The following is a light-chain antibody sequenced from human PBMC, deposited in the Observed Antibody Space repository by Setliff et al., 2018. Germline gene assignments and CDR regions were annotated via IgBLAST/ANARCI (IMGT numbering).Light chain of an antibody. Sequence: EIVLTQSPDTLSLSPGERATLSCRASQSVSSSYLAWYQKKLGQAPRLLLYGASSRATGIPDRFSGSGSGTDFTLTISRLEPEDFAVYFCQQYDTSPTFGQGTRLEIK. CDR1: QSVSSSY. CDR2: GAS. CDR3: QQYDTSPT. J-gene: IGKJ5*01. V-gene: IGKV3-20*01.